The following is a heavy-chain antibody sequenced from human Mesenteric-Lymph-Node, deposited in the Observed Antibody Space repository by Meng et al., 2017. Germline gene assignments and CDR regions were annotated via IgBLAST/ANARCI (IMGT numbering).Heavy chain of an antibody. CDR1: GGTSSSYA. Sequence: SVKVSCKASGGTSSSYAISWVRQAPGQGLEWMGGIIPIFGTANYAQKFQGRVTITTDESTSTAYMELSSLRSEDTAVYYCASWDYYGSGSRDGLAPHDYWGQGTLVTVAS. D-gene: IGHD3-10*01. CDR3: ASWDYYGSGSRDGLAPHDY. CDR2: IIPIFGTA. J-gene: IGHJ4*02. V-gene: IGHV1-69*05.